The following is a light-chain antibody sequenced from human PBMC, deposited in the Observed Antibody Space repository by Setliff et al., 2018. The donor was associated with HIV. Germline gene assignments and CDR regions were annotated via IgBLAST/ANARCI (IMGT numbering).Light chain of an antibody. CDR3: SSYVNINTLV. V-gene: IGLV2-23*02. CDR2: DVR. Sequence: SALTQPASVSGSPGQSITISCTGSGSDIGAYNYVSWYQQHPGKVPKVIIYDVRKRPSGVSGRFSGSKSANTASLTISGLQAEDEATYYCSSYVNINTLVFGSGTKGTVL. J-gene: IGLJ1*01. CDR1: GSDIGAYNY.